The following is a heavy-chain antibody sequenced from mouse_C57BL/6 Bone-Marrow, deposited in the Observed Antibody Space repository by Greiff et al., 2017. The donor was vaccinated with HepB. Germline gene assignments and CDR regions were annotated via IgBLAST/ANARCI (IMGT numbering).Heavy chain of an antibody. CDR1: GYTFTSYW. CDR3: ARAYYSNYEGGMDY. J-gene: IGHJ4*01. CDR2: IDPSDSYT. Sequence: QVQLQQSGAELVMPGASVKLSCKASGYTFTSYWMHWVKQRPGQGLEWIGEIDPSDSYTNYNQKFKGKSTLTVDKSSSTAYMQLSSLTSEDSAVYYCARAYYSNYEGGMDYWGQGTSVTVSS. D-gene: IGHD2-5*01. V-gene: IGHV1-69*01.